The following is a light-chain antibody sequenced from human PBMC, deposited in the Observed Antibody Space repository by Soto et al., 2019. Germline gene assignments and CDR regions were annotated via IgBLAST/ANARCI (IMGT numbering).Light chain of an antibody. J-gene: IGKJ1*01. Sequence: IVITQSPATLSVSPGERATLSCRASQSVSSNLAWYQQKPGQAPRLLIYGASTRATGIPARFSGSGSGTEFTLTISSLQSEDFAVYYCQQYNNWPPTFGQGTKVDI. CDR2: GAS. CDR1: QSVSSN. V-gene: IGKV3-15*01. CDR3: QQYNNWPPT.